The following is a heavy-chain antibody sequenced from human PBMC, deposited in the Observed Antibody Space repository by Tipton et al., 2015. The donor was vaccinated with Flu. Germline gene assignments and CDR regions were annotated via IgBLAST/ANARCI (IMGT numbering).Heavy chain of an antibody. CDR1: GGSFSGYY. Sequence: TLSLTCAVYGGSFSGYYWSWIRQPPGKGLEWIGEINHSGSTNYNTSLKSRLTISVDTSTNQFSLKLSSATAADTAVYYCARGVGMIVAVAFDIWGQRDSDHPL. CDR3: ARGVGMIVAVAFDI. J-gene: IGHJ3*02. CDR2: INHSGST. D-gene: IGHD2-21*01. V-gene: IGHV4-34*01.